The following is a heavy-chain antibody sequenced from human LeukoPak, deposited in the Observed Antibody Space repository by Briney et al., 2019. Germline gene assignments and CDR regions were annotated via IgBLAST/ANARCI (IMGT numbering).Heavy chain of an antibody. V-gene: IGHV4-31*03. CDR1: GGSISSGGYY. D-gene: IGHD5-12*01. CDR2: FYYTGNT. J-gene: IGHJ6*04. CDR3: ARGYSGYAEYYYYGMDV. Sequence: SETLSLTCTVSGGSISSGGYYWNWIRQHPGEGLEWIGYFYYTGNTYYNPSLKSRVTISVDTSKNQLSLKLSSVTAADTAVYYCARGYSGYAEYYYYGMDVWGKGTTVTVSS.